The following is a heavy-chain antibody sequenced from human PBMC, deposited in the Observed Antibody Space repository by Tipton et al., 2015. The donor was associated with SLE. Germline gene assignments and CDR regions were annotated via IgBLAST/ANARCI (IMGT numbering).Heavy chain of an antibody. CDR3: AKCDDFWSGYSTDPFDV. V-gene: IGHV3-23*01. CDR2: ISGSGSHT. D-gene: IGHD3-3*01. J-gene: IGHJ3*01. CDR1: AFTFSRFA. Sequence: SLRLSCAASAFTFSRFAMSWVRQAPGKGLEWVAVISGSGSHTYYADSVKGRFTISRDNSNNTLFLQMNSLRAEDTAMYYCAKCDDFWSGYSTDPFDVWGQGTMVTVSA.